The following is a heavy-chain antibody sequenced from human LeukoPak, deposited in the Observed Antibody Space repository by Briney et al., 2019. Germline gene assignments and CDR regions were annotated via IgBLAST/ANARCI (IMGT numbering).Heavy chain of an antibody. Sequence: ASVKVSCKASGYTFTSYYMHWVRQAPGQGLEWMGIINPSGGSTSYAQKFQGRVTKTRDPSTSTVYMELSSLKSEDTAVYYCARKSRPDSSGYYYEGNFDYWGQGTLVTVSS. V-gene: IGHV1-46*01. CDR3: ARKSRPDSSGYYYEGNFDY. J-gene: IGHJ4*02. D-gene: IGHD3-22*01. CDR1: GYTFTSYY. CDR2: INPSGGST.